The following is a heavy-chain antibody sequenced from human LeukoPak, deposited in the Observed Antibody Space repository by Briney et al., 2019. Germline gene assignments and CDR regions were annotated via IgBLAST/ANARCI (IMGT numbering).Heavy chain of an antibody. CDR1: GYTFTSYG. CDR2: ISAYNGNT. D-gene: IGHD1-26*01. J-gene: IGHJ3*02. V-gene: IGHV1-18*01. Sequence: ASVKVSCKASGYTFTSYGISWVRQAPGQGLEWMGWISAYNGNTNYAQKLQGRVTMTTDTSTSTAYMELRSLRSDDTAVYYCACDVGATTRYDAFDIWGQGTTVTVSS. CDR3: ACDVGATTRYDAFDI.